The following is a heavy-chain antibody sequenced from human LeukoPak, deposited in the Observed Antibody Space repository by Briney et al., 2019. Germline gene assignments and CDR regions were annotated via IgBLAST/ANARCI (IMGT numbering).Heavy chain of an antibody. CDR2: ISGSGGST. CDR3: ARDRRWLQWGFDY. CDR1: GFTFSSYA. Sequence: GGSLRLSCAASGFTFSSYAMSWVRQAPGKGLEWVSAISGSGGSTYYADSVKGRFTISRDNSKNTLYLQMNSLRAEDTAVYYCARDRRWLQWGFDYWGQGTLVTVSS. J-gene: IGHJ4*02. D-gene: IGHD5-24*01. V-gene: IGHV3-23*01.